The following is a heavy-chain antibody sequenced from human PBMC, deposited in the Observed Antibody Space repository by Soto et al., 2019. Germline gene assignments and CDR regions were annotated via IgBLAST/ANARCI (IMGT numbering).Heavy chain of an antibody. D-gene: IGHD6-13*01. CDR1: GGSISSGDYY. V-gene: IGHV4-30-4*01. J-gene: IGHJ5*02. CDR2: IYSSGST. Sequence: QVQLQESGPGLVQPSQTLSLTCTVSGGSISSGDYYWSWIRQPPGKGLEWIGYIYSSGSTYYNPSLKSRVTISVDTSKNQFSLKLSSGPAADPAVYYCARERPDGSRLDPWGQGTRVTVSS. CDR3: ARERPDGSRLDP.